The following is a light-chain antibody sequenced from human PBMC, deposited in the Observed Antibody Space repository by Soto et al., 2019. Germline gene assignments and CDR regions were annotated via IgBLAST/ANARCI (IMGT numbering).Light chain of an antibody. J-gene: IGLJ3*02. V-gene: IGLV2-14*01. Sequence: QSVLTQPASVSGSPGQSITISCTGSSNDVGAFNYVSWYRQPPGEAPKVLIRGVSNRPSGVSIRFSGSKSDNTASLTISGLQAEDEAHYYCSSYTTSNTWVFGGGTKVTVL. CDR1: SNDVGAFNY. CDR3: SSYTTSNTWV. CDR2: GVS.